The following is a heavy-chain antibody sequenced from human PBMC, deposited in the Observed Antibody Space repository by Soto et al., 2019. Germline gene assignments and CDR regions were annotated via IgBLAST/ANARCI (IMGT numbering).Heavy chain of an antibody. J-gene: IGHJ6*02. Sequence: QVHLQESGPGLVKPSGTLSLICTVSGNSMFNYYWSWIRQPAGKGLEWIGRVYTDGTAIYNPSLKSRVNMSVDMSKNQFSLNVNSVTAADTAVYYCAKGGFVDGDYMQHVMDVWGQGATVIVS. V-gene: IGHV4-4*07. D-gene: IGHD4-17*01. CDR1: GNSMFNYY. CDR2: VYTDGTA. CDR3: AKGGFVDGDYMQHVMDV.